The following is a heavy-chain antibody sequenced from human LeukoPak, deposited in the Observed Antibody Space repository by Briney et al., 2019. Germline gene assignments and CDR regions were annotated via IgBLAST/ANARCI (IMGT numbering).Heavy chain of an antibody. CDR2: IIPIFGIA. V-gene: IGHV1-69*13. Sequence: SVKISCKASGGTFSSYAISWVRQAPGQGLEWMGRIIPIFGIANYAQKFQGRVTITADESTSTAYMELSSLRSVDTAVYYCARLPSDIAVAGTYYFDYWGQGTLVTVPS. J-gene: IGHJ4*02. CDR1: GGTFSSYA. CDR3: ARLPSDIAVAGTYYFDY. D-gene: IGHD6-19*01.